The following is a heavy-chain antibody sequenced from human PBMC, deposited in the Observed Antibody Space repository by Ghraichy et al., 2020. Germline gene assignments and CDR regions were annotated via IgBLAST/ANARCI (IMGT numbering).Heavy chain of an antibody. CDR1: GGSFSAYY. CDR2: INHSGST. CDR3: ARGGGPSYDAFDI. Sequence: SCAVYGGSFSAYYWSWIRQPPGTGLEWIGEINHSGSTSYKPSLKSRVTISVDMSKNQFSLRLSSVTAADTAVYYCARGGGPSYDAFDIWGQGTMVTVSS. J-gene: IGHJ3*02. V-gene: IGHV4-34*01. D-gene: IGHD4-23*01.